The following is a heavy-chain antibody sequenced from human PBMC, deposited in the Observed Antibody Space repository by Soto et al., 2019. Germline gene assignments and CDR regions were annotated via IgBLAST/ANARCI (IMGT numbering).Heavy chain of an antibody. V-gene: IGHV3-66*01. CDR3: ASDPLGNGGAFDY. Sequence: EVQLVESGGGLVQPGGSLRLSCAASGFSVTDSHMNWVRQAPGKGLEWVSVIYMSDATHYGGSVKGRFTISRDNSKNTLYLQLNSLTVEDTAVYYCASDPLGNGGAFDYWGQGTLVTVSS. CDR1: GFSVTDSH. D-gene: IGHD4-17*01. J-gene: IGHJ4*02. CDR2: IYMSDAT.